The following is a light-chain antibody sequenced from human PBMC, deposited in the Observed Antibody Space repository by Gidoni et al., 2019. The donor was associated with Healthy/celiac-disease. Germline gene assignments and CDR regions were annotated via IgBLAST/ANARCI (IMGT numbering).Light chain of an antibody. CDR2: DAY. Sequence: DIQMTQSPSSLSASVGDRVTITCQASQDISNYLNWYQQKPGKAPKLLIYDAYNLETGGPSRFSGSGSGTDFTFTISSLQPEDIATYYCQQYDNLPITFGQGTRLEIK. CDR1: QDISNY. CDR3: QQYDNLPIT. V-gene: IGKV1-33*01. J-gene: IGKJ5*01.